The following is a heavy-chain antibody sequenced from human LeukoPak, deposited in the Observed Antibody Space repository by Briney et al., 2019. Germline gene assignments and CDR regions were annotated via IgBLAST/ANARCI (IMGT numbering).Heavy chain of an antibody. CDR1: GTSW. J-gene: IGHJ4*02. V-gene: IGHV3-74*01. D-gene: IGHD3-10*01. CDR2: IKTDGRST. CDR3: AAGDGVIMNY. Sequence: PGGSLRLSCEGSGTSWMHWVRQVPGKGLVWVSRIKTDGRSTSYADPVKGRFTISRDNAKNTLCLQMNSLRAEETAVYYCAAGDGVIMNYWGQGTLVTVSS.